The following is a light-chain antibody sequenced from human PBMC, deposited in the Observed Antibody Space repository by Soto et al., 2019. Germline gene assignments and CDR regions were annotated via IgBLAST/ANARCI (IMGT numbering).Light chain of an antibody. Sequence: QCVLTQPAYVYGSAWESLTISCNGTSSDVGGYNYVSWYQQHPGKAPKLMIYDVSNRPSGVSNRFSGSKSGNTASLTISGLQAEDEADYYCSSYTSSSTLYVFGTGTKVTVL. V-gene: IGLV2-14*01. J-gene: IGLJ1*01. CDR3: SSYTSSSTLYV. CDR2: DVS. CDR1: SSDVGGYNY.